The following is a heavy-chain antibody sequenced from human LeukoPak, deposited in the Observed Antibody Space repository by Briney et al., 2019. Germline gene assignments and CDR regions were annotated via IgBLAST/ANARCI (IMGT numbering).Heavy chain of an antibody. CDR2: ISSSSSTI. J-gene: IGHJ4*02. D-gene: IGHD1-1*01. CDR1: GFTFSHYG. Sequence: GGSLRLSCAASGFTFSHYGMTWVRQAPGKGLEWVSYISSSSSTIYYADSVKGRFTISRDNAKNSLYLQMNSLRAEDTAVYYCAREEGATGTESMDYWGQGTLVTVSS. CDR3: AREEGATGTESMDY. V-gene: IGHV3-48*01.